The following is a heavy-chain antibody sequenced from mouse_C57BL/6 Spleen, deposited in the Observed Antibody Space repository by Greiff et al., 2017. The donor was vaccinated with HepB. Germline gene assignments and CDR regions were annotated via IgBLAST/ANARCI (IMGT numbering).Heavy chain of an antibody. CDR1: GYTFTSYW. J-gene: IGHJ4*01. CDR2: IYPGDGDT. Sequence: QVQLQQSGAELVKPGASVKMSCKASGYTFTSYWMNWVKQRPGKGLEWIGQIYPGDGDTNYNGKFKGKATLTADKSSSTAYMQLSSLTSEDSAVYFCARSNYGSSYNAMDYWGQGTSVTVSS. V-gene: IGHV1-80*01. CDR3: ARSNYGSSYNAMDY. D-gene: IGHD1-1*01.